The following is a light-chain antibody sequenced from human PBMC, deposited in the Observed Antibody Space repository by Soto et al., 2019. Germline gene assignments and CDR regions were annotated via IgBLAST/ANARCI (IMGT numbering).Light chain of an antibody. V-gene: IGKV3-20*01. Sequence: EIVLTQSPGTLSLSPGERATLSCRASQSVSNTYLAWYQQKPGQAPTLLIYDASSRATGIPDRFSGSGSAIDVTFTVGRLEPEDFAVYYCQRYGRSPGLFTFGPGTRVDIK. J-gene: IGKJ3*01. CDR3: QRYGRSPGLFT. CDR2: DAS. CDR1: QSVSNTY.